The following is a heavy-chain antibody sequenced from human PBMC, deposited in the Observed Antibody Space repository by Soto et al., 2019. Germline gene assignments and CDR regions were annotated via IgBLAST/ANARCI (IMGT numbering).Heavy chain of an antibody. CDR3: AASMVRGVFSYYGMDV. D-gene: IGHD3-10*01. CDR1: GYTFSSYD. Sequence: ASVTVSCQPSGYTFSSYDINWVRQATGQGLEWMGWINPNSGGTNYAQKFQGWVTMTRDTSISTAYMELSRLRSDDTAVYYCAASMVRGVFSYYGMDVWGQGTTVTVSS. J-gene: IGHJ6*02. CDR2: INPNSGGT. V-gene: IGHV1-2*04.